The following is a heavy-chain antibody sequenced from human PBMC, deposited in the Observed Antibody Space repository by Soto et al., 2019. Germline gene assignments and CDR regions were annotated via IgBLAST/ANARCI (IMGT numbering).Heavy chain of an antibody. CDR1: GFTFSSYA. Sequence: QVHLVESGGGVVQPRRSLRLSCAASGFTFSSYAMHWVRQAPGKGLEWVAHISHDGSNNYYADSVKGRFTISRDNSKNMLYLQMNSLRVDDTAVYYCARDRSMVVVVPGYWGQGTLVTVSS. D-gene: IGHD2-2*01. J-gene: IGHJ4*02. V-gene: IGHV3-30-3*01. CDR3: ARDRSMVVVVPGY. CDR2: ISHDGSNN.